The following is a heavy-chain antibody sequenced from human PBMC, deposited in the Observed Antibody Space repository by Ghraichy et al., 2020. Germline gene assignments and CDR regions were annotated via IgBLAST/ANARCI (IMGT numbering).Heavy chain of an antibody. Sequence: SETLSLTCTVSGTSISSDSYYWGWIRQSPRKGLEWIASFYYTGSTHYNPSLKSRVLISGDTSKNQISLKVRSVTAADTAVYYCAGRGYSYGSHPFDYWGRGTLVTVSS. CDR2: FYYTGST. CDR3: AGRGYSYGSHPFDY. CDR1: GTSISSDSYY. V-gene: IGHV4-39*07. D-gene: IGHD5-18*01. J-gene: IGHJ4*02.